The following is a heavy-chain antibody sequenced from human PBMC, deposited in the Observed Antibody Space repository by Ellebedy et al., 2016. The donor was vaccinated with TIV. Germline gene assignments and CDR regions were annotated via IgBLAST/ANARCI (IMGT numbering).Heavy chain of an antibody. CDR3: AKATFVVVPAAMFPDY. Sequence: GGSLRLSXAASGFTFDDYAMSWVRQAPGKGLEWVSAISGSGGSTYYADSVKGRFTISRDNSKNTLYLQMNSLRAEDTAVYYCAKATFVVVPAAMFPDYWGQGTLVTVSS. CDR2: ISGSGGST. CDR1: GFTFDDYA. D-gene: IGHD2-2*01. V-gene: IGHV3-23*01. J-gene: IGHJ4*02.